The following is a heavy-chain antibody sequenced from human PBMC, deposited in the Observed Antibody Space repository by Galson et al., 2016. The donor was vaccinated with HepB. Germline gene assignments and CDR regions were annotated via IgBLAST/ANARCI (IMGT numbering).Heavy chain of an antibody. CDR1: RFTFNTYW. CDR2: ISVTGEVI. J-gene: IGHJ3*02. CDR3: VGEYSSLDALDI. V-gene: IGHV3-21*01. D-gene: IGHD5-12*01. Sequence: SLRLSCAASRFTFNTYWMNWVRQAPGKGLESVSSISVTGEVIHYADSIQGRFTISRDNAKSAVCLEMNNMRVEDTGVYYCVGEYSSLDALDIWGQGTMVSVSS.